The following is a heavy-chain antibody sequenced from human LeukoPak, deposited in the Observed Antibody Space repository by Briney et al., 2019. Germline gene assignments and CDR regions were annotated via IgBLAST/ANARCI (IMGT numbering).Heavy chain of an antibody. CDR2: IIPIFGTA. J-gene: IGHJ6*02. Sequence: SVKVSCKASGGTFSSYAISWVRQAPGQGLEWMGGIIPIFGTANYAQKFQGRVTITADESTSTAYMELSSLRSEDTAVYYCARDSPITMVRALMDVGGQGPTVTVSS. CDR1: GGTFSSYA. CDR3: ARDSPITMVRALMDV. D-gene: IGHD3-10*01. V-gene: IGHV1-69*13.